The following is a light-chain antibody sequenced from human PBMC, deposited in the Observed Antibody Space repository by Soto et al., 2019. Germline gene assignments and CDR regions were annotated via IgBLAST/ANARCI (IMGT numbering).Light chain of an antibody. J-gene: IGKJ1*01. CDR1: QSVSSY. Sequence: EILLTQSPVTLSFSPGQRATLSCRASQSVSSYLAWYQQKPGQAPRLLIYGASSRATGIPDRFSGSGSGTDFSLTISRLEPEDFAVYYCQQYGSSPKTFGQGTKVDI. CDR2: GAS. V-gene: IGKV3-20*01. CDR3: QQYGSSPKT.